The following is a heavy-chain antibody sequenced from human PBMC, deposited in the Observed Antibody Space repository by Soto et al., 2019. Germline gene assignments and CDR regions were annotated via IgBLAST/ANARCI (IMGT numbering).Heavy chain of an antibody. CDR3: AREGVTYYDILTGPNNWFDP. D-gene: IGHD3-9*01. J-gene: IGHJ5*02. CDR1: GYTFTSYG. CDR2: ISAYNGNT. V-gene: IGHV1-18*04. Sequence: QVQLVQSGAEVKKPGASVKVSCKASGYTFTSYGISWVRQAPGPGLEWMGWISAYNGNTNYAQKIQGRVTMTTDTSTSTAYMELRSLRSDDTAVYYCAREGVTYYDILTGPNNWFDPWGQGTLVTVSS.